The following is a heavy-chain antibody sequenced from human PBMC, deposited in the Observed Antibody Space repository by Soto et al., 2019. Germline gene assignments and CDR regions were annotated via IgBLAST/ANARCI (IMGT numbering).Heavy chain of an antibody. CDR1: GGSFSGYY. Sequence: PSETLSLTCAVYGGSFSGYYWSWIRQPPGKGLEWIGEINHSGSTNYNPSLKSRVTISVDTSKNQFSLKLSSVTAADTAVYYCARVAGSSSWSLAVAVSIRWFDPWGQGTLVTVSS. V-gene: IGHV4-34*01. CDR3: ARVAGSSSWSLAVAVSIRWFDP. D-gene: IGHD6-13*01. CDR2: INHSGST. J-gene: IGHJ5*02.